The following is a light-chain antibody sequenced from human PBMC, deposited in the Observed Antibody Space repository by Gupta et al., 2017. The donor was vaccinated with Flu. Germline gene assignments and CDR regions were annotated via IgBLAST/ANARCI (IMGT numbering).Light chain of an antibody. Sequence: NCKSSQSVLYSSNNKKYLAWYQQKPGQPPKLLIYWASTRESGVPDRFSGSGSGTDFTLTISSLQAEDVAVYYCQQYYSTPFTFGPGTKVDIK. CDR2: WAS. CDR1: QSVLYSSNNKKY. CDR3: QQYYSTPFT. V-gene: IGKV4-1*01. J-gene: IGKJ3*01.